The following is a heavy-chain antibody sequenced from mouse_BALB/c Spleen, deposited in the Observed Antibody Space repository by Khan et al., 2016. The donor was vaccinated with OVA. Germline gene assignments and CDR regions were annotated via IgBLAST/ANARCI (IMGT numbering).Heavy chain of an antibody. CDR3: ADIDS. J-gene: IGHJ2*01. V-gene: IGHV14-3*02. CDR2: IDPANGNT. CDR1: GYNIKDTY. Sequence: EVQLQQSGAELVKPGASVKLSCTASGYNIKDTYMHWVKQRPEQGLEWIGRIDPANGNTNYDPKFQGKATITADTSSNTAYLQLRSLTSEDTTVYYAADIDSWGQGTTLTVSS.